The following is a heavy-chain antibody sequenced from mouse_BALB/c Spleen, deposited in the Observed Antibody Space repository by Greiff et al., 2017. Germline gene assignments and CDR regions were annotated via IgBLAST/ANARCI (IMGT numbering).Heavy chain of an antibody. CDR3: TRGWLLRGFAY. CDR1: GYTFTSYY. Sequence: VQLQQSGAELVKPGASVKLSCKASGYTFTSYYMYWVKQRPGQGLEWIGEINPSNGGTNFNEKFKSKATLTVDKSSSTAYMQLSSLTSEDSAVYYCTRGWLLRGFAYWGQGTLVTVSA. D-gene: IGHD2-3*01. J-gene: IGHJ3*01. V-gene: IGHV1S81*02. CDR2: INPSNGGT.